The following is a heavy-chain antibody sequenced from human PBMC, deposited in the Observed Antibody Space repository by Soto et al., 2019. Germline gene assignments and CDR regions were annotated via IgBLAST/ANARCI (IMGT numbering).Heavy chain of an antibody. CDR2: IYWDDDK. V-gene: IGHV2-5*02. CDR3: AHSLIPNWGSRGAFDY. D-gene: IGHD7-27*01. Sequence: SGPTLVNPTQTLTLACTFSGFSLSTSGVGVGWIRQPPGKALEWLALIYWDDDKRYSPSLKSRLTITKDTSKNQVVLTMTNMDPVDTATYYCAHSLIPNWGSRGAFDYWGQGTLVTVSS. CDR1: GFSLSTSGVG. J-gene: IGHJ4*02.